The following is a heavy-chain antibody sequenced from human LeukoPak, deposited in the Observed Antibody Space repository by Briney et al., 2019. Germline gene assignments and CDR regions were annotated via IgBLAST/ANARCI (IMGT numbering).Heavy chain of an antibody. CDR2: ISSSSSYI. J-gene: IGHJ4*02. CDR1: GSTFSSYS. V-gene: IGHV3-21*01. CDR3: ARQMVRGVIRGFDY. Sequence: PGGSLRLSCAASGSTFSSYSMNWVRQAPGKGLEWVSSISSSSSYIYYADSVKGRFTISRDNAKNSLYLQMNSLRAEDTAVYYCARQMVRGVIRGFDYWGQGTLVTVSS. D-gene: IGHD3-10*01.